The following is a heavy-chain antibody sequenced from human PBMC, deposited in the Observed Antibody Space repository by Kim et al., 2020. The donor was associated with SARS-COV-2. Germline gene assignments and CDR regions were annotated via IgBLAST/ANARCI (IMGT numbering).Heavy chain of an antibody. Sequence: NHSGRPNYNPYLKSRVTISVDTAKNQFSLKLSSVTAADTAVYYCARALKDYWGQGTLVTVSS. CDR2: NHSGRP. CDR3: ARALKDY. V-gene: IGHV4-34*01. J-gene: IGHJ4*02.